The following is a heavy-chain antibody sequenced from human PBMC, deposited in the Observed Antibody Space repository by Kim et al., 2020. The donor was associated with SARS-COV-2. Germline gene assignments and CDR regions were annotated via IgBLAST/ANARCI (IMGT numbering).Heavy chain of an antibody. V-gene: IGHV1-58*01. CDR1: GFTFTSSA. CDR3: AAVGIAAAGTQYYYYYYGMDV. D-gene: IGHD6-13*01. J-gene: IGHJ6*02. Sequence: SVKVSCKASGFTFTSSAVQWVRQARGQRLEWIGWIVVGSGNTNYAQKFQERVTITRDMSTSTAYMELSSLRSEDTAVYYCAAVGIAAAGTQYYYYYYGMDVWGQGTTVTVSS. CDR2: IVVGSGNT.